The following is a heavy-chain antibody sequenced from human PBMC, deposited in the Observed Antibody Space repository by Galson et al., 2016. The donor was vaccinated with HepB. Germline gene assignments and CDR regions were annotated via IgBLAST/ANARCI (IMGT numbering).Heavy chain of an antibody. CDR3: ARDRDDSGDYDWFDP. CDR1: GGSISSSNYY. J-gene: IGHJ5*02. Sequence: ETLSLTCTVSGGSISSSNYYWGWIRQPPGRGLEWIGTISYSGRTYCNPSLKSRVTISVDTSKNQFSLKLNSVTAADTAVYYCARDRDDSGDYDWFDPWGQGTLVTVSS. V-gene: IGHV4-39*07. D-gene: IGHD4-17*01. CDR2: ISYSGRT.